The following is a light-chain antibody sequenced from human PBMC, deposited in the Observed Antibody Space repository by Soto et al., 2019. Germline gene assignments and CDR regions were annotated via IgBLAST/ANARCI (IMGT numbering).Light chain of an antibody. CDR2: GAS. CDR3: LHDHNYPRT. Sequence: IQMSQSPSSLSASVGDRVTITCRASQSINNYLSWYQQKPGKAPNLLIFGASTLQSGVPSRFSGSGSGTDFTLTTSSLQPEDFATYYCLHDHNYPRTFGQGTKVDI. J-gene: IGKJ1*01. V-gene: IGKV1-6*01. CDR1: QSINNY.